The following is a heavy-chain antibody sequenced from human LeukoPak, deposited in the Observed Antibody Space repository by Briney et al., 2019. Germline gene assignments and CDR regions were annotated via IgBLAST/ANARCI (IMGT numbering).Heavy chain of an antibody. CDR2: INPNSGGT. J-gene: IGHJ4*02. Sequence: GASVKVSCKASGYTFTDSYMHWVRQAPGQGLEWMGWINPNSGGTNYAQKFQGRVTMTRDTSISTAYMELSRLRSDDTAVYYCARDRYYYGSGELFGYWGQGTLVTVSS. V-gene: IGHV1-2*02. D-gene: IGHD3-10*01. CDR1: GYTFTDSY. CDR3: ARDRYYYGSGELFGY.